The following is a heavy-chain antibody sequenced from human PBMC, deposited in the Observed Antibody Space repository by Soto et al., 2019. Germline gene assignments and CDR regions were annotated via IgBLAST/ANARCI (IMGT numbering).Heavy chain of an antibody. Sequence: QVQLQESGPGLVKPSETLSLTCTVSGGSVSSGSYYWSWIRQPPGKGLEWIGYIYYSGSTNYNPSLKSRVTISVDTSKNQFSLKLSSVTAADTAVYYCARAECVIDYWGQGTLVTVSS. CDR3: ARAECVIDY. J-gene: IGHJ4*02. D-gene: IGHD3-3*01. V-gene: IGHV4-61*01. CDR2: IYYSGST. CDR1: GGSVSSGSYY.